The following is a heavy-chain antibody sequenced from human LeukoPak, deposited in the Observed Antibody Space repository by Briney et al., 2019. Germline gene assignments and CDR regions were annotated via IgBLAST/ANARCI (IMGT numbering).Heavy chain of an antibody. V-gene: IGHV1-18*01. Sequence: GASVKVSCKASGYTFTSYGISWVRQAPGQGLEWMGWISAYNGNTNYAQKLQGRVTMTTDTSTSTAYMELRSLRSDDTAVYYCARDRYGSGSYVPDYWGQGTLVTVSS. CDR1: GYTFTSYG. J-gene: IGHJ4*02. CDR3: ARDRYGSGSYVPDY. CDR2: ISAYNGNT. D-gene: IGHD3-10*01.